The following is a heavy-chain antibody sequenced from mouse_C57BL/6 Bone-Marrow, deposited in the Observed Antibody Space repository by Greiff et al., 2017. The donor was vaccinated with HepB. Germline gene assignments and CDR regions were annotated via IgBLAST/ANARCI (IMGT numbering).Heavy chain of an antibody. CDR3: ARPYYYGSRGFDY. Sequence: QVQLKQSGAELVRPGTSVKVSCKASGYAFTNYLIEWVKQRPGQGLEWIGVINPGSGGTNYNEKFKGKATLTADKSSSTAYMQLSSLTSEDSAVYFCARPYYYGSRGFDYWGQGTTLTVSS. CDR2: INPGSGGT. V-gene: IGHV1-54*01. D-gene: IGHD1-1*01. CDR1: GYAFTNYL. J-gene: IGHJ2*01.